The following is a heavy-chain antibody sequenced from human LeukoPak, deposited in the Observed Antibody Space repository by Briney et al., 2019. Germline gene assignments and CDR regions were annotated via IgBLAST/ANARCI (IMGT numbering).Heavy chain of an antibody. CDR1: GYSFTSYW. CDR2: IYPGDSDT. Sequence: GESLKISWKGSGYSFTSYWIGWVRQMPGKGLEWMGIIYPGDSDTRYSPSFQGQVTISADKSISTAYLQWSSLKASDTAMYYCARQGPPDYYDSSSFSDYWGQGTLVTVSS. J-gene: IGHJ4*02. CDR3: ARQGPPDYYDSSSFSDY. D-gene: IGHD3-22*01. V-gene: IGHV5-51*01.